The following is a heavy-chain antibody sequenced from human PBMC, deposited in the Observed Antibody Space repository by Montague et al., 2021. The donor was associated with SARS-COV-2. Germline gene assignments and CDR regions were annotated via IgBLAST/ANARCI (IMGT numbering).Heavy chain of an antibody. CDR3: ARHSGRDTIFGVVIIFDAFDI. Sequence: SETLSLTCTVSGGSISSSNYYWGWLRQPPGKGLEWFGSIYYSGSTYYTPTLKSRVTISVDTSKNQFSLRLSSVTAADTAVYYCARHSGRDTIFGVVIIFDAFDIWGQGTMVTVSS. J-gene: IGHJ3*02. D-gene: IGHD3-3*01. V-gene: IGHV4-39*01. CDR2: IYYSGST. CDR1: GGSISSSNYY.